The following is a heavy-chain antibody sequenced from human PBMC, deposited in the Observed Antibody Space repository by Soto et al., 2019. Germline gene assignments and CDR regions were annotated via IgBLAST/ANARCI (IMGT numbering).Heavy chain of an antibody. CDR3: ARDVDVVYYYGSGTFDY. CDR2: INPSGGST. V-gene: IGHV1-46*01. Sequence: ASVKVSCKASGYTFTSYYMHWVRQAPGQGLEWMGIINPSGGSTSYAQKFQGRVTMTRDTSTSTVYMELSSLRSEDTAVYYCARDVDVVYYYGSGTFDYWGQGTLVTVSS. J-gene: IGHJ4*02. CDR1: GYTFTSYY. D-gene: IGHD3-10*01.